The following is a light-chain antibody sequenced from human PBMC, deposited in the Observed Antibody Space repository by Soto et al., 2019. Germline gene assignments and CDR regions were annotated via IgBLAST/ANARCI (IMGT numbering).Light chain of an antibody. CDR2: GNS. J-gene: IGLJ2*01. Sequence: QSVLTQPPSVSGAPGQRVTISCTGSSSNIGAGYDVHWYQQLPGTAPKLLIYGNSNRPSGVPDRFSGSKSGTSASLAITGIQAVDEADYYCQSYDSSLSGVVFGGGTQLTVL. CDR3: QSYDSSLSGVV. CDR1: SSNIGAGYD. V-gene: IGLV1-40*01.